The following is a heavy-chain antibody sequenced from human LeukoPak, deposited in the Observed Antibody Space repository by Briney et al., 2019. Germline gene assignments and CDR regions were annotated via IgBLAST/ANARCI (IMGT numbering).Heavy chain of an antibody. V-gene: IGHV1-8*01. CDR3: ARSIVVVVAASVYGMDV. CDR2: MNPNSGNT. Sequence: ASVKVSCKASGYTFTSYDINWVRQATGQGLEWMGWMNPNSGNTGYAQKFQGRVTMTRNTSISKAYMELSSLRSEDTAVYYCARSIVVVVAASVYGMDVWGQGTTVTVSS. J-gene: IGHJ6*02. CDR1: GYTFTSYD. D-gene: IGHD2-15*01.